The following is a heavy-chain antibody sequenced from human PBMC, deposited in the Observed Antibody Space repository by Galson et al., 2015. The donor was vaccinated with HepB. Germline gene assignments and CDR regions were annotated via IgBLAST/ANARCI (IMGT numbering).Heavy chain of an antibody. J-gene: IGHJ3*02. D-gene: IGHD4-17*01. CDR2: ISSGSNTI. CDR3: ASESNYGTNDAFDI. CDR1: GFIFSSYD. Sequence: SLRLSCAASGFIFSSYDMDWVRQAPGKGLEWVSYISSGSNTIYYADSVKGRFTISRDNAKNSLYLQMNSLRAEDTAVYFCASESNYGTNDAFDIWGQGTMVTVSS. V-gene: IGHV3-48*01.